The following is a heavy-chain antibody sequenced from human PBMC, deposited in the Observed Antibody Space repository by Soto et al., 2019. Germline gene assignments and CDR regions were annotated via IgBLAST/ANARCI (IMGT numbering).Heavy chain of an antibody. V-gene: IGHV1-69*13. J-gene: IGHJ4*02. CDR1: GGTLSSYA. D-gene: IGHD2-8*01. CDR3: ARDDCTNGVCLWDY. Sequence: SEKVACKSSGGTLSSYAISWVRQAPGQGLEWMGGIIPIFGTANYAQKFHGRVTITADESTSTAYMELSSLRSEDTAVYYCARDDCTNGVCLWDYWGQGTLVTGSS. CDR2: IIPIFGTA.